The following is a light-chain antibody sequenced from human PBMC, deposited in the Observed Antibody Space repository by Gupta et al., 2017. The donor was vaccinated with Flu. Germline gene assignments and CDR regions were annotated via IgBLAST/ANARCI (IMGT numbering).Light chain of an antibody. CDR2: AAS. V-gene: IGKV1-9*01. CDR1: QDISSS. CDR3: QQLKSCLLFT. J-gene: IGKJ3*01. Sequence: DIQLSQSPSFLSASVGDRVTITCRASQDISSSLAWYQQKPGKAPKLLIFAASTLQSGVPSRFSGSGSGTEFTLTISGLQPEDFATYYCQQLKSCLLFTFGPGTKVDIK.